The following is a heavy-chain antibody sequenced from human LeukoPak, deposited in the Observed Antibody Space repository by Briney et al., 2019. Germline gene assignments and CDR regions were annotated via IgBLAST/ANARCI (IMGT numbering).Heavy chain of an antibody. CDR3: AKEESLRGTMIVVAPDV. Sequence: GGSLRLSCAASGITFSSNWMSWVRQAPGKGLEWVANIKQDGSEIYYVDSVKGRFTISRDNAKNTLCLQMNSLRAEDTAVYYCAKEESLRGTMIVVAPDVWGKGTTVTVSS. J-gene: IGHJ6*04. D-gene: IGHD3-22*01. CDR2: IKQDGSEI. V-gene: IGHV3-7*03. CDR1: GITFSSNW.